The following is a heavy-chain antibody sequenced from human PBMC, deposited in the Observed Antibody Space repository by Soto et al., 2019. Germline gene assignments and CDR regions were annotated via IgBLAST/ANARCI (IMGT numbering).Heavy chain of an antibody. Sequence: QVQLVQSGAEVKKPGASVKVSCKASGYTFTSYYMHWVRQAPGQGLEWMGIINPSGGNTSYAQKFQGRVTMTRDTSTSTVYMELSSLRSEDTAVYYCARDSGGDYATDYWGQGTLVTVSS. CDR1: GYTFTSYY. V-gene: IGHV1-46*01. CDR3: ARDSGGDYATDY. J-gene: IGHJ4*02. CDR2: INPSGGNT. D-gene: IGHD4-17*01.